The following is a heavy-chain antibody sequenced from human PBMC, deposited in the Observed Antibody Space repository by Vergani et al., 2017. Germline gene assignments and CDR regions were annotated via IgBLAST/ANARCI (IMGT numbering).Heavy chain of an antibody. CDR3: ARSIAAAGFYYYYGMDV. V-gene: IGHV3-64*01. D-gene: IGHD6-13*01. CDR2: ISSNGGST. CDR1: GFTFSSYA. J-gene: IGHJ6*02. Sequence: VQLVESGGGVVQPGRSLRLSCAASGFTFSSYAMHWVRQAPGKGLEYVSAISSNGGSTYYANSVKGRFTISRDNSKNTLYLQMGSLRAEDMAVYYCARSIAAAGFYYYYGMDVWGQGTTVTVSS.